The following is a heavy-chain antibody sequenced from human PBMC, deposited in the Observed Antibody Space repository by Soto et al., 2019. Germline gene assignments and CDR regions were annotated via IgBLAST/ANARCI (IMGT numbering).Heavy chain of an antibody. Sequence: SQTLSLTCAISGDSASSNSASWSWVRQSPSRGLEWLGRTYYRSKWNSNYAVSVKGRVTINPDTSKNQFSLQLNSVTPEDTAVYYCARDEGGPWGQGTLVTVYS. J-gene: IGHJ4*02. CDR1: GDSASSNSAS. CDR3: ARDEGGP. CDR2: TYYRSKWNS. V-gene: IGHV6-1*01.